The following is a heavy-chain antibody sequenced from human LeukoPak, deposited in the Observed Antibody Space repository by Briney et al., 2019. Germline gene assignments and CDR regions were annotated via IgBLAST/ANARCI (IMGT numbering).Heavy chain of an antibody. Sequence: QTGGSLRLSCAASGFTFSSYAMHWVRQAPGKGLEWVAVISYDGSNKYYADSVKGRFTLSRDNSKNTLYLQMNSLRAEDTAVYYCAKAPGPVLRYFDWFFDYWGQGTLVTVSS. CDR3: AKAPGPVLRYFDWFFDY. CDR1: GFTFSSYA. V-gene: IGHV3-30*04. J-gene: IGHJ4*02. D-gene: IGHD3-9*01. CDR2: ISYDGSNK.